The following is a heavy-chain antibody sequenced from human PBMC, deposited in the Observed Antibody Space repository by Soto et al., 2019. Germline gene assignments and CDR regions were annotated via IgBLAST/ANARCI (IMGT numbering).Heavy chain of an antibody. Sequence: SGPTLVKPTQTLTLTCTFSGFSLSTSGVGVGWIRQPPGKALEWLALIYWDDDKRYSPSLKSRLTITKDTSKNQVVLTMTNMDPVDTATYYCAHYGPLQSSIAARPEVYYYYGMDVWGQGTTVTVSS. J-gene: IGHJ6*02. CDR2: IYWDDDK. CDR1: GFSLSTSGVG. D-gene: IGHD6-6*01. CDR3: AHYGPLQSSIAARPEVYYYYGMDV. V-gene: IGHV2-5*02.